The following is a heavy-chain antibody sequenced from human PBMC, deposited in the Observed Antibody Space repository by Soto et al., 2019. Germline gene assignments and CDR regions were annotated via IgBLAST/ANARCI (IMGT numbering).Heavy chain of an antibody. CDR1: GFTVSSNY. D-gene: IGHD2-2*01. CDR2: IYSGGST. V-gene: IGHV3-53*01. Sequence: LRLSCAASGFTVSSNYMTWVRQAPGKGLEWVSVIYSGGSTYYADSVKGRFTISRDNSKNTLYLQMNSLRAEDTALYYCARDSRNRNFFDYWGQGTLVTVSS. CDR3: ARDSRNRNFFDY. J-gene: IGHJ4*02.